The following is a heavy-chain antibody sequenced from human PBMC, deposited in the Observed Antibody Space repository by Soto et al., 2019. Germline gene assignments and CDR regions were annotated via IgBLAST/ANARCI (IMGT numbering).Heavy chain of an antibody. CDR3: ARVQIQGLENIFDY. CDR1: GFTFSNYV. J-gene: IGHJ4*02. D-gene: IGHD3-3*01. CDR2: ISGSGIST. V-gene: IGHV3-23*01. Sequence: GGSLRLSCTASGFTFSNYVMSWVRQAPGRGLEWVSAISGSGISTFYADSVKGRSIISRDNSKNTLYLQLNSLKVEDTAVYFCARVQIQGLENIFDYWGQGTLVTVSS.